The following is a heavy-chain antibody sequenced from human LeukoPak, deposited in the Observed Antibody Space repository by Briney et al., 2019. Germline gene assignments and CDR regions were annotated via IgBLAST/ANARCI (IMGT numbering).Heavy chain of an antibody. D-gene: IGHD2-15*01. J-gene: IGHJ4*02. CDR3: ARAYCGGGTCYPTYFDY. CDR1: GFTVSSNY. Sequence: GGSLRLSCAASGFTVSSNYMSWVRHTPGKGLEWVSIIYSGGTTDYADSVKDRFTISRDNSKNTLYLQMNSLRAEDTALYYCARAYCGGGTCYPTYFDYWGQGTLVIVSS. CDR2: IYSGGTT. V-gene: IGHV3-66*02.